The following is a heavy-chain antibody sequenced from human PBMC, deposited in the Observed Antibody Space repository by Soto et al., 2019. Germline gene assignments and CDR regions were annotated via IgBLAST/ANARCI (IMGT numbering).Heavy chain of an antibody. D-gene: IGHD4-4*01. Sequence: SETLSLTCTVSGGSISSGGYYWSWIRQHPGKGLEWIGYIYYSGSTYYNPSLKSRVTISVDTSKNQFSLKLSSVTAAVTVVYYCARGNYRVYYYGMAVWGQGTTVTVSS. CDR3: ARGNYRVYYYGMAV. V-gene: IGHV4-31*03. CDR1: GGSISSGGYY. J-gene: IGHJ6*02. CDR2: IYYSGST.